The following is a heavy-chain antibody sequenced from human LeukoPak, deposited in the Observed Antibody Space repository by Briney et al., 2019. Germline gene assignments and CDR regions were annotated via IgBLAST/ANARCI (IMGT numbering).Heavy chain of an antibody. CDR1: GFTFSSYA. CDR3: TTQPHLHHYDSSGDHHLDY. V-gene: IGHV3-15*01. J-gene: IGHJ4*02. D-gene: IGHD3-22*01. Sequence: PGGSLRLSCAASGFTFSSYAMSWVRQAPGKGLEWVGRIKTKTDGGTTDYAAPVKGRLTISRDDSKNTLYLQMNSLKTEDTAVYYCTTQPHLHHYDSSGDHHLDYWGQGTLVTVSS. CDR2: IKTKTDGGTT.